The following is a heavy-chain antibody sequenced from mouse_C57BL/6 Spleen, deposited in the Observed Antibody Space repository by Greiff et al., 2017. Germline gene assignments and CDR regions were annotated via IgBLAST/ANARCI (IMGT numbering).Heavy chain of an antibody. J-gene: IGHJ1*03. CDR1: GYTFTGYW. D-gene: IGHD1-1*01. CDR2: ILPGSGST. V-gene: IGHV1-9*01. Sequence: VQLQQSGAELMKPGASVKLSCKATGYTFTGYWIEWVKQRPGHGLEWIGEILPGSGSTNYNEKFKGKATFTADTSSNTAYMQLSSLTTEDSAIYYCARKAITTVVDGGYFDVWGTGTTVTVSS. CDR3: ARKAITTVVDGGYFDV.